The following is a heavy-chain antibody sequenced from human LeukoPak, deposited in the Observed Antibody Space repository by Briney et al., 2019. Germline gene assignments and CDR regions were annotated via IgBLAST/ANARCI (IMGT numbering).Heavy chain of an antibody. CDR3: ARRGGKNYGDYVVYYYYMDV. CDR2: INPSGGST. Sequence: ASVKVSCKASGYTFTSYYMHWVRQAPGQGLEWMGIINPSGGSTSYAQKFQGRVTMTRDTSTSTVYMELSSLRSEDTAVYYCARRGGKNYGDYVVYYYYMDVWGKGTTVTVSS. J-gene: IGHJ6*03. D-gene: IGHD4-17*01. V-gene: IGHV1-46*01. CDR1: GYTFTSYY.